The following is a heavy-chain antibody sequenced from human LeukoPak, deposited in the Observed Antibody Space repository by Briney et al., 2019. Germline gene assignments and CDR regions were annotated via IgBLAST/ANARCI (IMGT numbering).Heavy chain of an antibody. D-gene: IGHD6-19*01. CDR1: GGTFSSYA. CDR3: ARTYPVAGTMVY. Sequence: SVKVSCKASGGTFSSYAISWVRQAPGQGLEWMGGIIPIFGTANYAQKFQGRVTITADESTSTAYMELSSLRSEDTAVYYCARTYPVAGTMVYWGQGTLVTVSS. CDR2: IIPIFGTA. J-gene: IGHJ4*02. V-gene: IGHV1-69*13.